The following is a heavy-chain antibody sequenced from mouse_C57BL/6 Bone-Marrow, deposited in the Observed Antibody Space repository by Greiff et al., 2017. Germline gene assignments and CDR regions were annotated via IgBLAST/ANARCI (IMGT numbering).Heavy chain of an antibody. J-gene: IGHJ3*01. CDR2: IYPRSGNT. Sequence: QVHVKQSGAELARPGASVKLSCKASGYTFTSYGISWVKQRTGQGLEWIGEIYPRSGNTYYNEKFKGKATLTADKSSSTAYMELRSLTSEDSAVYFCEYYYGAFFAYWGQGTLVTVSA. CDR3: EYYYGAFFAY. D-gene: IGHD1-1*01. V-gene: IGHV1-81*01. CDR1: GYTFTSYG.